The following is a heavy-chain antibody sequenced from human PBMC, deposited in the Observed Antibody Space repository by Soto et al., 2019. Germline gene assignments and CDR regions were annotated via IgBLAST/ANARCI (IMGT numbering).Heavy chain of an antibody. V-gene: IGHV1-69*01. CDR2: IIPIFGTA. J-gene: IGHJ6*02. CDR3: ARGNHIVVVPAAIVRYYYYGMDV. D-gene: IGHD2-2*01. Sequence: QVQLVQSGAEVKKPGSSVKVSCKASGGTFSSYAISWVRQAPGQGLEWMGGIIPIFGTANYAQKFQGRVTITADESTSTAYMELISLRSEDTDVYYCARGNHIVVVPAAIVRYYYYGMDVWGQGTTVTVSS. CDR1: GGTFSSYA.